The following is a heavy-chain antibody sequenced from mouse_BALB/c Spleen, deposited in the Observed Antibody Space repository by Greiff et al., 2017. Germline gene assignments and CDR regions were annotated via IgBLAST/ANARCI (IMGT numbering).Heavy chain of an antibody. D-gene: IGHD2-10*02. Sequence: EVKLVESGGGLVQPGGSRKLSCAASGFTFSDYGMAWVRQAPGKGPEWVAFISNLAYSIYYADTVTGRFTISRENAKNTLYLEMSSLRSEDTAMYYCAKEYGNYEGAMDYWGQGTSVTVSS. CDR3: AKEYGNYEGAMDY. J-gene: IGHJ4*01. CDR2: ISNLAYSI. CDR1: GFTFSDYG. V-gene: IGHV5-15*02.